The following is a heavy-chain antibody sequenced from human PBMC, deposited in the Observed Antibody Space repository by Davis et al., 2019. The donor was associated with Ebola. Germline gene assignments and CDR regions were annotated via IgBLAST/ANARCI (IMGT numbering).Heavy chain of an antibody. Sequence: ASVKVSCKASGYTFTSYGISWVRQAPGQGLEWMGWISAYNGNTNYAQKLQGRVTMTTDTSTSTAYMELRSLRSDDTAVYYCAIGIAVAGTVGHFQHWGQGTLVTVSS. CDR2: ISAYNGNT. V-gene: IGHV1-18*04. J-gene: IGHJ1*01. D-gene: IGHD6-19*01. CDR3: AIGIAVAGTVGHFQH. CDR1: GYTFTSYG.